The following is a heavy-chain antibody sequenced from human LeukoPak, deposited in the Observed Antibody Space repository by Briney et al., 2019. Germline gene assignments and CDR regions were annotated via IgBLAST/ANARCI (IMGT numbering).Heavy chain of an antibody. J-gene: IGHJ6*03. Sequence: ASVKVSCKASGYTFTGYYMHWVRQAPGQGLEWMGWINPNSGGTNYAQKFQGRVTMSRDTSISTAYMELSRLRSDDTAVYYCARDHEPMGAYYYYMDVWGKGTTVTISS. CDR3: ARDHEPMGAYYYYMDV. CDR2: INPNSGGT. CDR1: GYTFTGYY. V-gene: IGHV1-2*02. D-gene: IGHD3-10*01.